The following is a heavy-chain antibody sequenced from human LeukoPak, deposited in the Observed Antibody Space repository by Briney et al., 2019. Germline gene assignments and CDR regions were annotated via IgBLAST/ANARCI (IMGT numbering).Heavy chain of an antibody. CDR2: IYHSGST. CDR1: GGSLSSGGYS. Sequence: SQTLSLTCAVSGGSLSSGGYSWSWIRQPPGKGLEWIGYIYHSGSTYYNPSLKSRVTISVDRSKNQFSLKLSSVTAADTAVYYCARAPPAMVRGVIIGRYFDYWGQGTLVTVSS. V-gene: IGHV4-30-2*01. CDR3: ARAPPAMVRGVIIGRYFDY. J-gene: IGHJ4*02. D-gene: IGHD3-10*01.